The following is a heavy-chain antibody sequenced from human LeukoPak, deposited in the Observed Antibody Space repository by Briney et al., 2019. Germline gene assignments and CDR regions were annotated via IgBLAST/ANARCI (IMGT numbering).Heavy chain of an antibody. J-gene: IGHJ4*02. D-gene: IGHD6-19*01. CDR2: INHSGST. V-gene: IGHV4-34*01. CDR3: ASGGWYVLGDY. Sequence: SETLSLTCAVYGGSFSGYYWSWIRQPPGKGLEWIGEINHSGSTNYTPSLKSRVTISVDTSKNQFSLKLSSVTAADTAVYYCASGGWYVLGDYWGQGTLVTVSS. CDR1: GGSFSGYY.